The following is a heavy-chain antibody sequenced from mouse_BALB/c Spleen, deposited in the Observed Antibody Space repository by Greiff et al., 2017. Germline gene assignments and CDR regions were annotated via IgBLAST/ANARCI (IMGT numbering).Heavy chain of an antibody. CDR1: GFHINDYY. CDR2: IDPENGDT. V-gene: IGHV14-4*02. J-gene: IGHJ4*01. D-gene: IGHD2-1*01. Sequence: EVKLQQSGAGLVRSGASVKLSCTASGFHINDYYMHWVKQRPEQGLEWIGWIDPENGDTEYAPKFQGKATMTADTSSNTAYLQLSSLTSEDTAVYYCNAGSDGNYHYYAMDYWGQGTSVTVSS. CDR3: NAGSDGNYHYYAMDY.